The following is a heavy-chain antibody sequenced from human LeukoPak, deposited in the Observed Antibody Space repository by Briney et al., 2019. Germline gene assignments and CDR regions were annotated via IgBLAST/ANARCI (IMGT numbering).Heavy chain of an antibody. CDR2: ISSSSSYI. J-gene: IGHJ6*02. CDR1: GFTFSSYA. CDR3: ARDLVVPAAMTYYYYYGMDV. Sequence: PGGSLRLSCAASGFTFSSYAMSWVRQAPGKGLEWVSSISSSSSYIYYADSVKGRFTISRDNAKNSLYLQMNSLRAEDTAVYYCARDLVVPAAMTYYYYYGMDVWGQGTTVTVSS. V-gene: IGHV3-21*01. D-gene: IGHD2-2*01.